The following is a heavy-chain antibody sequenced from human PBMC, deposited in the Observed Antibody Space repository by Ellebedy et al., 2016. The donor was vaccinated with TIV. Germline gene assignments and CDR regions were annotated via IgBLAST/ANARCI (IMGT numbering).Heavy chain of an antibody. CDR2: IIPVFGTV. CDR1: GGTFSDYA. D-gene: IGHD2-15*01. J-gene: IGHJ4*02. CDR3: AREVWNVVVVATPYFDY. Sequence: AASVKVSCKASGGTFSDYAISWVRQAPGQGLEWMGGIIPVFGTVNYAQKFQGRVTMTADESTSTAYMELSSLRSEDTAVYYCAREVWNVVVVATPYFDYWGQGTLVTVSS. V-gene: IGHV1-69*13.